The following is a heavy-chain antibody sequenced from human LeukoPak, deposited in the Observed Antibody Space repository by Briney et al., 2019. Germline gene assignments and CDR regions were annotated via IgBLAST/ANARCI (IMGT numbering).Heavy chain of an antibody. J-gene: IGHJ6*02. CDR3: ARDSIAARPLSYYYYGMDV. Sequence: ASVKVSCKASGGTFSSYAISWVRQAPGQGLEWMGRIIPIFGIANYAQKFQGRVTITADKSTSTAYMELSSLRSEDTAVYYCARDSIAARPLSYYYYGMDVWGQGTTVTVSS. CDR1: GGTFSSYA. D-gene: IGHD6-6*01. V-gene: IGHV1-69*04. CDR2: IIPIFGIA.